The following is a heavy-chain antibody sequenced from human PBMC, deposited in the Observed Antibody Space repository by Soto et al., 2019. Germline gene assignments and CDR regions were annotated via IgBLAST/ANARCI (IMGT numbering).Heavy chain of an antibody. CDR2: INAGNGNT. CDR1: GYTFTSYA. CDR3: ARDCRRMATITGMGY. Sequence: ASVKVSCKASGYTFTSYAMHWVRRAPGQRLEWMGWINAGNGNTKYSQKFQGRVTITRDTSASTAYMELSSLRSEDTAVYYCARDCRRMATITGMGYWGQGTLVTVSS. D-gene: IGHD4-4*01. V-gene: IGHV1-3*01. J-gene: IGHJ4*02.